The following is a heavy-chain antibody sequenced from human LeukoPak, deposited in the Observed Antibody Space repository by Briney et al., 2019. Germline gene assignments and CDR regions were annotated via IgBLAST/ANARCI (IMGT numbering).Heavy chain of an antibody. CDR2: IIPILGIA. J-gene: IGHJ4*02. Sequence: SVMVSCKASGGTFSSYAISWVRQAPGQGLEWMGRIIPILGIANYAQKFQGRVTITADKSTSTAYMELSSLRSEDTAVYYCARDLGSGWLDYWGQGTLVTVSS. D-gene: IGHD6-19*01. V-gene: IGHV1-69*04. CDR3: ARDLGSGWLDY. CDR1: GGTFSSYA.